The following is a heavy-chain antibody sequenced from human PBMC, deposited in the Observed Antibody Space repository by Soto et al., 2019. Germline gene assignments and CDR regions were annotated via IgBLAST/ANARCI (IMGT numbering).Heavy chain of an antibody. Sequence: EVQLVESGGGLVQPGGSLKLSCAASGFTFSGSAMHWVRQASGKGLEWVGRIRSKANNYATAYAASVKGRFTTSRDDSKNTAYLQMSSLKIEGTAVYYCSNFDAAAGVDYWGQGTLVTVSS. V-gene: IGHV3-73*02. CDR1: GFTFSGSA. D-gene: IGHD3-10*01. CDR2: IRSKANNYAT. CDR3: SNFDAAAGVDY. J-gene: IGHJ4*02.